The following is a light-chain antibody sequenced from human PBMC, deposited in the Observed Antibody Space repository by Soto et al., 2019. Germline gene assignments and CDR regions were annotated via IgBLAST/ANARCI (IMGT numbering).Light chain of an antibody. J-gene: IGKJ2*01. V-gene: IGKV3-20*01. Sequence: EIVLTQSPGTLSLSPGERATLSCRASQRVSSDYLAWYQQKPGQAPRLLLDGASNRATGIPDRFSGSGSGTDFTLTISRLEPEDFALYFCQQYGSSPYTFGQGTKLEIK. CDR2: GAS. CDR3: QQYGSSPYT. CDR1: QRVSSDY.